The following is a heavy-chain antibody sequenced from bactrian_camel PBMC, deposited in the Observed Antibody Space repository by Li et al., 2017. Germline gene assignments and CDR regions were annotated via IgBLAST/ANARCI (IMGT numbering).Heavy chain of an antibody. CDR3: AAPGFCRYRDWRVPAN. J-gene: IGHJ4*01. Sequence: VQLVESGGGLVQPGGSLRLSCVASGFTFSTYAMSWVRQAPGKGLEWVSAINSGGGTTYYADSVKGRFTISRDNAKNTLYLQLNSLRTEDAAMYYCAAPGFCRYRDWRVPANRGQGTQVTVS. CDR2: INSGGGTT. V-gene: IGHV3S31*01. CDR1: GFTFSTYA. D-gene: IGHD5*01.